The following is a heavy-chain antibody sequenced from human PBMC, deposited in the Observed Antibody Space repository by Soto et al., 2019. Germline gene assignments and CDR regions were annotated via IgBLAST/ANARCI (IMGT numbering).Heavy chain of an antibody. CDR2: VYYSGST. CDR1: GDSISSGNYY. CDR3: ARANGDSSIYYYGMDV. D-gene: IGHD4-17*01. V-gene: IGHV4-31*03. J-gene: IGHJ6*02. Sequence: QVQLQESGPGLVKPSQTLSLTCTVSGDSISSGNYYWTWIRQHPGKGLEWIGYVYYSGSTYYNPSLKSRVTISVDTSKNHFSLKLTSVTAADTAVYYCARANGDSSIYYYGMDVWGQGTTVTVSS.